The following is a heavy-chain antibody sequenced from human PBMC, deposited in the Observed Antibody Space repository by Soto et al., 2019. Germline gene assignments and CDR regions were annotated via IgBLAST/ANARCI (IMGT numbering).Heavy chain of an antibody. V-gene: IGHV3-30*03. CDR3: AGFTVNAFDI. D-gene: IGHD4-17*01. CDR1: GFTFSRYG. CDR2: ISYDGSNK. J-gene: IGHJ3*02. Sequence: PGGSLRLSCAASGFTFSRYGMHWVRQAPGKGLEWVAVISYDGSNKYYADSVKGRFTISRDNSKNTLYLQMNSLRAEDTAVYYCAGFTVNAFDIWGQGTMVTVSS.